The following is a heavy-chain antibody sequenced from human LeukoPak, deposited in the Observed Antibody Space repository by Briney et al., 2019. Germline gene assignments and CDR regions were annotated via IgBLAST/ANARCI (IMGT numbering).Heavy chain of an antibody. V-gene: IGHV1-2*04. CDR2: INPNSGGT. CDR1: GYTFTGYY. J-gene: IGHJ5*02. CDR3: ARGRTMVRGVIITSWFDP. Sequence: GASVKVSCKASGYTFTGYYMHWVRQAPGQGPEWMGWINPNSGGTNYAQKFQGWVTMTRDTSISTAYMELSRLRSDDTAVYYCARGRTMVRGVIITSWFDPWGQGTLVTVSS. D-gene: IGHD3-10*01.